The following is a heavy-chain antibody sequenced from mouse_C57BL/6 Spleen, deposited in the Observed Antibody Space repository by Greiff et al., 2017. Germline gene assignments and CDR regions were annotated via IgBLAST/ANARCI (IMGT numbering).Heavy chain of an antibody. V-gene: IGHV3-6*01. CDR1: GYSITSGYY. CDR3: ARGRGDGYYGYFDV. CDR2: ISYDGSN. J-gene: IGHJ1*03. D-gene: IGHD2-3*01. Sequence: EVQLVESGPGLVKPSQSLSLTCSVTGYSITSGYYWNWIRQFPGNKLEWMGYISYDGSNNYNPSLKNRISITRDTSKNQFFLKLNSVTTEDTATYYCARGRGDGYYGYFDVWGTGTTVTVSS.